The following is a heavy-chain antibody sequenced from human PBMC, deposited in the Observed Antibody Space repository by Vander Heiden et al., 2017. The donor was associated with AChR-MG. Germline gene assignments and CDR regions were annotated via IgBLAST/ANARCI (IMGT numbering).Heavy chain of an antibody. D-gene: IGHD1-26*01. CDR1: AFTFSTYD. V-gene: IGHV3-23*01. CDR2: ISGSGGST. CDR3: AKDGPRWEPVS. Sequence: EVQLLESGGGLVQPGGSSIPSCAAAAFTFSTYDMGWVRQAPGKGLEGVSGISGSGGSTYYADSVKGRFTISRDNYKKTLYLQMHRMRADDTALYYGAKDGPRWEPVSWCQGPLVIVSS. J-gene: IGHJ5*02.